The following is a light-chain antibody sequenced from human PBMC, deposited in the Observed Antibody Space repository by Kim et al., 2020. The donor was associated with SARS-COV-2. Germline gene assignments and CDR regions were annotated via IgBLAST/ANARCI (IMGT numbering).Light chain of an antibody. CDR2: LVS. Sequence: DIVMTQSPLSLPVTPGESASISCRSSQSLLHSTGYNYFDWYLQKPGQSPPLLIFLVSNRAPGVPDRFSGSGSGTHFTLKISRVEARDVRVYYCMQGLQTPYAFGRGTKLEI. V-gene: IGKV2-28*01. CDR3: MQGLQTPYA. J-gene: IGKJ2*01. CDR1: QSLLHSTGYNY.